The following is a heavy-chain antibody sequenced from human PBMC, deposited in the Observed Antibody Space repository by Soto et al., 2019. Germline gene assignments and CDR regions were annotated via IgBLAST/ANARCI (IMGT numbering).Heavy chain of an antibody. CDR2: IYSSSSYI. CDR3: ARQYSTFDPCDF. V-gene: IGHV3-21*01. D-gene: IGHD6-13*01. J-gene: IGHJ4*02. Sequence: PGGSLRLSCAASGFTFSTYTMNWVRQAPGKGLEWVSSIYSSSSYIYYAESVKGRFTISRDNAKNSLYLQMSSLRAEDTAVYYCARQYSTFDPCDFWGQGALVTVSS. CDR1: GFTFSTYT.